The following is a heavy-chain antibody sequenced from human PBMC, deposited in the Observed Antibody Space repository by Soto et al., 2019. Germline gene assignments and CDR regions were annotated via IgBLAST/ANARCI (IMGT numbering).Heavy chain of an antibody. Sequence: EVQLLESGGGLVQPGGSLRLSCAASGFTFRSYDMTWVRQAPGKGLEWVSGISGGGDETYNADSVKGRFTISRDNSKNTLYRQMNSLRAEDTAIYYCVKDGEDYNGDWDYVDHGGQETLITV. CDR3: VKDGEDYNGDWDYVDH. CDR2: ISGGGDET. J-gene: IGHJ4*02. CDR1: GFTFRSYD. D-gene: IGHD4-4*01. V-gene: IGHV3-23*01.